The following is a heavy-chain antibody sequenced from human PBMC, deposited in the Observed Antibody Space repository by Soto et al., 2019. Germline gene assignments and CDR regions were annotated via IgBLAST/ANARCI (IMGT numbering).Heavy chain of an antibody. CDR2: IWYDGSNK. D-gene: IGHD6-13*01. Sequence: QVQLVESGGGVVQPGRSLRLSCAASGFTFSSYGMHWVRQAPGKGLEWVAVIWYDGSNKYYADSVKGRFTISRDNSKNTLYLQMNSLRAEDTAVYYCARRVAAAGRYYYGMDIWGQGTTVTVSS. CDR3: ARRVAAAGRYYYGMDI. V-gene: IGHV3-33*01. CDR1: GFTFSSYG. J-gene: IGHJ6*02.